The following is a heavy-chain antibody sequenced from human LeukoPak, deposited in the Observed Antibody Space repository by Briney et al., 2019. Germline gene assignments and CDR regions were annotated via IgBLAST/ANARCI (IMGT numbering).Heavy chain of an antibody. J-gene: IGHJ4*01. D-gene: IGHD3-22*01. CDR1: GYSFTNYW. V-gene: IGHV5-51*01. CDR3: ARRLGTYYNSSGYYPYYFDY. Sequence: GESLMISSKGSGYSFTNYWIGWVRQMPGKGLEWMGIIYHGDCDTSYNPSFQSQVTMSADKSISTAFLQWSSLKASDTAMYYCARRLGTYYNSSGYYPYYFDYWGHGTLVTVSS. CDR2: IYHGDCDT.